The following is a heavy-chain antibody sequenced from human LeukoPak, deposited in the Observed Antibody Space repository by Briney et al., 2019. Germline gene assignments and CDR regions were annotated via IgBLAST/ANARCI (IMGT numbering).Heavy chain of an antibody. Sequence: GGSLRLSCAASGFTFSTYAMSWVRHAPGNGLEWVSVISVTGGTTYYADSVKGRFTISRDNSKNTLYLQMNSLRAEDTAVYYCANLGRSVVYYGSDWGQGTLVTVSS. V-gene: IGHV3-23*01. CDR2: ISVTGGTT. CDR1: GFTFSTYA. CDR3: ANLGRSVVYYGSD. D-gene: IGHD3-10*01. J-gene: IGHJ4*02.